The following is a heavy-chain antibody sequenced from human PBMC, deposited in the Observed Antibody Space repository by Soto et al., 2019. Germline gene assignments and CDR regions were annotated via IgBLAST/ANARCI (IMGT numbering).Heavy chain of an antibody. V-gene: IGHV5-51*01. CDR1: GYSFTSYW. CDR2: IYPGDSDT. CDR3: ARQGGGGYSGYPTPYYYYGMDV. D-gene: IGHD5-12*01. Sequence: GESLKISCKGSGYSFTSYWIGWVRQMPGKGLEWMGIIYPGDSDTRYSPSFQGQVTISADKSISTAYLQWSSLKASDTAMYYCARQGGGGYSGYPTPYYYYGMDVWGQGTTVTSP. J-gene: IGHJ6*02.